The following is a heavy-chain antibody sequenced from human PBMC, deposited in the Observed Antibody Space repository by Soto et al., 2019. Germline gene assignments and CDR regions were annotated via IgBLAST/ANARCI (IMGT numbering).Heavy chain of an antibody. D-gene: IGHD2-2*01. J-gene: IGHJ6*03. Sequence: PGGSLRLSCAASGFTFSSYGMHWVRQAPGKGLEWVAVIWYDGSNKYYADSVKGRFTISRDNSKNTLYLQMNSLRAEDTAVYYCARGRQDIVVVPAAMDYYYYMDVWGKGTTVTVSS. V-gene: IGHV3-33*01. CDR3: ARGRQDIVVVPAAMDYYYYMDV. CDR1: GFTFSSYG. CDR2: IWYDGSNK.